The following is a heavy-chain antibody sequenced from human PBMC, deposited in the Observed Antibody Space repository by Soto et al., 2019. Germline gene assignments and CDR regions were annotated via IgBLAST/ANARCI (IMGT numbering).Heavy chain of an antibody. CDR1: GFTFTRYA. CDR3: ARDPKGDYIGGFDM. J-gene: IGHJ3*02. Sequence: EVRLLESGGGSVQPGGSLRLSCAASGFTFTRYAMSWVRQVPGKGLEWVSGVGATGTNIHYADSVRGRFTISRDISKNTLYLQMNSLRVDDTAVYYCARDPKGDYIGGFDMLGQGTMVMVSS. D-gene: IGHD4-17*01. V-gene: IGHV3-23*01. CDR2: VGATGTNI.